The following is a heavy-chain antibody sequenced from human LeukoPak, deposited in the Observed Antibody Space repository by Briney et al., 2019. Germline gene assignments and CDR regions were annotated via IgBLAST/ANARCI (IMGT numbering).Heavy chain of an antibody. CDR3: ARGVTGDTATPFDY. J-gene: IGHJ4*02. CDR2: INHSGST. CDR1: GGSFSGYY. Sequence: PSETLSLTCAVYGGSFSGYYWSWIRQPPGKGLEWIGEINHSGSTNYNPSLKSRVTISVDTSKNQFSLKLSSATAADTAVYYCARGVTGDTATPFDYWGQGTLVTVSS. V-gene: IGHV4-34*01. D-gene: IGHD5-18*01.